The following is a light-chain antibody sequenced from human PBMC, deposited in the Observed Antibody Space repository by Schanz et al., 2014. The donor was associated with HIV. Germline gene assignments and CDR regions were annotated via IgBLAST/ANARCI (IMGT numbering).Light chain of an antibody. CDR1: NNDVGFYDS. Sequence: QSVLTQPASVSGSPGQSITISCTGTNNDVGFYDSVAWYQQHPGQAPKVVIYDVRSRPSGVSDRFSGSKSGNTASLTISGLQAEDEGDYYCSSYTSSSAVVFGGGTKLTVL. CDR2: DVR. J-gene: IGLJ2*01. CDR3: SSYTSSSAVV. V-gene: IGLV2-14*03.